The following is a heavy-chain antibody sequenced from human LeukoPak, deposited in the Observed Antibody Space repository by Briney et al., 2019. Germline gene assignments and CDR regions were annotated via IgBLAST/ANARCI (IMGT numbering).Heavy chain of an antibody. D-gene: IGHD5-12*01. CDR3: ATGYSGYRRSYYYGMDV. V-gene: IGHV3-53*04. J-gene: IGHJ6*02. CDR2: IYTDGST. CDR1: GFTFSSYS. Sequence: GGSLRLSCAASGFTFSSYSMNWVRQAPGKGLEWVSLIYTDGSTYYADSVKGRFTISRHNSKNTLYIQMNSLGADDTAVYYCATGYSGYRRSYYYGMDVWGQGPTVTVSS.